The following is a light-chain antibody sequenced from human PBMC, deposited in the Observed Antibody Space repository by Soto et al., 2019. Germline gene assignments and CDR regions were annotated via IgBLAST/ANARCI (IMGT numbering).Light chain of an antibody. Sequence: EIVMTQSPATLSVSPGERGTLSCRASQSVSSNLAWYQQKPGQAPSLLIYDISARATGIPTRFSGSGSGTEFTLTISSLQSEDFAVYYCQQYDSWTFGQGTKGDIK. J-gene: IGKJ1*01. CDR1: QSVSSN. V-gene: IGKV3D-15*01. CDR2: DIS. CDR3: QQYDSWT.